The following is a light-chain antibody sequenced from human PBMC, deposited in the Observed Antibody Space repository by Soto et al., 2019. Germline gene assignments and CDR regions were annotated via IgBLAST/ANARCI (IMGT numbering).Light chain of an antibody. CDR1: QSVSSY. J-gene: IGKJ3*01. CDR3: QQRRTCAPIFP. Sequence: EIVLTQSPATLSLSPGERATLSCRASQSVSSYLAWYQQKPGQAPRLLIYDASNRATGIPARFSGSRSGPDFPLNIRILEPEDSAVYHCQQRRTCAPIFPFGHGNHVDIK. V-gene: IGKV3-11*01. CDR2: DAS.